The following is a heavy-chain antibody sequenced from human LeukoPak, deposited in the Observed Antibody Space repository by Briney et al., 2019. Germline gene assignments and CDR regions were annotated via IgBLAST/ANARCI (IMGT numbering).Heavy chain of an antibody. D-gene: IGHD3-3*01. V-gene: IGHV1-8*03. CDR2: MNPNSGNT. J-gene: IGHJ6*03. Sequence: ASVKVSCKASGYTFTSYDINWVRQATGQGLECMGWMNPNSGNTGYAQKFQGRVTITRNTSISTAYMELSSLRSEDTAVYYCARGTFDYDFWSGCPRREGYYMDVWGKGTTVPVSS. CDR1: GYTFTSYD. CDR3: ARGTFDYDFWSGCPRREGYYMDV.